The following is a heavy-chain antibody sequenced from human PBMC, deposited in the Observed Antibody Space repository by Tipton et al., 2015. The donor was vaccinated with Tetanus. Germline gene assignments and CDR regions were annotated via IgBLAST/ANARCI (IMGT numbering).Heavy chain of an antibody. D-gene: IGHD3-3*01. V-gene: IGHV3-33*01. Sequence: SLRLSCAASGFTFSSYGMHWVRQAPGKGLEWVAVIWYDGSNKYYADSVKGRFTISRDNSKNTLYLQMNSLRAEDTAVYYCARDSFVWSGYYPGGDPSLYYYYGMDVWGQGTTVTVSS. CDR2: IWYDGSNK. CDR1: GFTFSSYG. J-gene: IGHJ6*02. CDR3: ARDSFVWSGYYPGGDPSLYYYYGMDV.